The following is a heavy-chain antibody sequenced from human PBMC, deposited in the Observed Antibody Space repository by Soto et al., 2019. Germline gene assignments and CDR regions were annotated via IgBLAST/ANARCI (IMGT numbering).Heavy chain of an antibody. J-gene: IGHJ6*03. CDR1: GFSVSDNY. CDR2: IFSGGNI. Sequence: GGSLRLSCAASGFSVSDNYMSWVRQAPGKGLEWVSVIFSGGNIHYSDSVKGRFTISRHKSNNTLYLQMNSLRPEDTAIYYCARAVSGGAYYTYYYYYYMDLWGKGTAVTVSS. D-gene: IGHD3-22*01. CDR3: ARAVSGGAYYTYYYYYYMDL. V-gene: IGHV3-53*04.